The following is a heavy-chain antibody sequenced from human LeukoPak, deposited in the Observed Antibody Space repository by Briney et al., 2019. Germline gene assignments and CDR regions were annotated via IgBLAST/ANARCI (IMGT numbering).Heavy chain of an antibody. CDR3: ARQDERLGELSLFDY. CDR1: GYTFTSYA. D-gene: IGHD3-16*02. CDR2: INTNTGNP. J-gene: IGHJ4*02. V-gene: IGHV7-4-1*02. Sequence: ASVKVSCKASGYTFTSYAMNWVRQAPGQGLEWMGWINTNTGNPTYAQGFTGRFVFSLDTSVSTAYLQISSLKAEDTAVYYCARQDERLGELSLFDYWGQGTLVTVSS.